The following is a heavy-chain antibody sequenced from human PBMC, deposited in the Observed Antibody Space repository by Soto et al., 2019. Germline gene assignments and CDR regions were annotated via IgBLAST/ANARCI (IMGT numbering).Heavy chain of an antibody. J-gene: IGHJ4*02. D-gene: IGHD4-17*01. V-gene: IGHV4-30-4*01. CDR3: ARDNGDYALDY. Sequence: PSETLSLTCTVSGGSTNSGDSYWSWIRQPPGKGLEWIGYIYYSGSTFYNPSLKSRITISIDTSKNQFSLKLSSVTATDTAVYYCARDNGDYALDYWGQGTLVTVSS. CDR2: IYYSGST. CDR1: GGSTNSGDSY.